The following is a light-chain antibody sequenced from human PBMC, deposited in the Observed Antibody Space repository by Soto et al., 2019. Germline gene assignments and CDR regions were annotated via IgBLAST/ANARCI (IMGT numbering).Light chain of an antibody. V-gene: IGLV1-51*01. Sequence: QSVLTQTPSVSAAPGQKVTISCSGSSSNIGGNSVSWYQQLPGTAPKLLIYDDNKRPSGIPDRFSGSKSGTSATLGITGFQTGDEADYYCGSWDSSLSAYVFGTRTKVTVL. CDR3: GSWDSSLSAYV. CDR2: DDN. J-gene: IGLJ1*01. CDR1: SSNIGGNS.